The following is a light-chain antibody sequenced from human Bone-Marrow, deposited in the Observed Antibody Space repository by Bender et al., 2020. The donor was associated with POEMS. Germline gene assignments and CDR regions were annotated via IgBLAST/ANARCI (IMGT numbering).Light chain of an antibody. Sequence: QSALTQPASVSGSPGQSIIISCTGTTSDIGGYNLVPWYRVHPGKAPKLIIYEVTKRPSGVPDRFSGSKSGSTASLTVSGLQVEDEADYYCASYAGNNNLVFGGGTKLTVL. CDR3: ASYAGNNNLV. CDR1: TSDIGGYNL. V-gene: IGLV2-8*01. CDR2: EVT. J-gene: IGLJ2*01.